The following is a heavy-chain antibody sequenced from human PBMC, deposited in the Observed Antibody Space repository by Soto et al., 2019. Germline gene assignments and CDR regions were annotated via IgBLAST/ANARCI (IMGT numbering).Heavy chain of an antibody. V-gene: IGHV3-15*07. CDR2: IKSKTDGGTT. CDR1: GFTFSNAW. D-gene: IGHD3-22*01. Sequence: GGSLRLSCAASGFTFSNAWMNWVRQAPGKGLEWVGRIKSKTDGGTTDYAAPVKGRFTISRDNSKNTLYLQMNSLRAEDTAVYYCARDVSGFDYYYDMDVWGQGTTVTVSS. CDR3: ARDVSGFDYYYDMDV. J-gene: IGHJ6*02.